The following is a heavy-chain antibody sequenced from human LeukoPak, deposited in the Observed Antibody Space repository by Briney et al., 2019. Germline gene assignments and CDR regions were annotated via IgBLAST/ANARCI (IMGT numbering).Heavy chain of an antibody. J-gene: IGHJ4*02. CDR2: IKQDGSEK. Sequence: GSLRLSCAVSGFTSSSYWMSWVRQAPGKGLEWVTNIKQDGSEKYYVDSVKGRFTISRDNAKNSLYLQMNSLRAEDTAVYYCARAPYCTGGSCRFDYWGQGTLVTVSS. CDR1: GFTSSSYW. V-gene: IGHV3-7*03. D-gene: IGHD2-15*01. CDR3: ARAPYCTGGSCRFDY.